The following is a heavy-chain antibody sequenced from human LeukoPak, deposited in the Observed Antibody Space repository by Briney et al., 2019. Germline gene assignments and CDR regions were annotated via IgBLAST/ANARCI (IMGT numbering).Heavy chain of an antibody. Sequence: ASVKVSCKASGYTFTSFCLRWVRQAPGQGLEWMGWVSAYNGNTNYAQDLQGRVTMTTDTSTSTGYMELRSLRSDDTAVYYCVRDLGETGSIFWDYWGQGTLVTVSS. CDR3: VRDLGETGSIFWDY. D-gene: IGHD3-9*01. J-gene: IGHJ4*02. V-gene: IGHV1-18*01. CDR1: GYTFTSFC. CDR2: VSAYNGNT.